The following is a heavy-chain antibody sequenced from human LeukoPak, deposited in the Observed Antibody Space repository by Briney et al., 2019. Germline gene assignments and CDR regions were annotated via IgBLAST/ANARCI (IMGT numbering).Heavy chain of an antibody. V-gene: IGHV4-59*01. J-gene: IGHJ4*02. CDR2: VYYSGST. CDR1: GGSISSYD. Sequence: SQTLSLTCTVSGGSISSYDWSWIRQPPGKGLEWIGYVYYSGSTNYNPSLKSRVTISVDTSKNQFSLKLSSVTAADAAVYYCASQVAGSSSQNWGQGTLVTVSS. D-gene: IGHD6-6*01. CDR3: ASQVAGSSSQN.